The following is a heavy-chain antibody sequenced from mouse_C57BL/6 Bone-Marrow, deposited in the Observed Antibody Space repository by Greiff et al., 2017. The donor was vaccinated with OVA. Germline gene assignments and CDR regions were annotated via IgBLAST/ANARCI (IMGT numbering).Heavy chain of an antibody. D-gene: IGHD1-2*01. CDR3: ARGGFWYYGLDY. CDR2: IYPGDGDT. V-gene: IGHV1-82*01. CDR1: GYAFSSSW. Sequence: VQLQQSGPELVKPGASVKISCKASGYAFSSSWMNWVKQRPGKGLEWIGRIYPGDGDTNYNGKFKGKATLTADKSSSTAYMQLSSLTSEDSAVYYCARGGFWYYGLDYWGQGTTLTVSS. J-gene: IGHJ2*01.